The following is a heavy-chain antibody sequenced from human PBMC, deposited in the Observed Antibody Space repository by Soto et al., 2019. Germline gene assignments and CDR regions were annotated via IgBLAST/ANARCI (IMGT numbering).Heavy chain of an antibody. CDR1: GASISSGRW. V-gene: IGHV4-4*02. D-gene: IGHD1-1*01. J-gene: IGHJ4*02. CDR2: IFHDGST. CDR3: ARDEYNDSSD. Sequence: QVHLQESGPGLVKPSGTLSLTCAVSGASISSGRWWSWVRQPPGKGLEWIGEIFHDGSTNYNPSLKSRVTMSVDKSQNYFSMELTSVTAADTARYYCARDEYNDSSDWGQGTLVTVSS.